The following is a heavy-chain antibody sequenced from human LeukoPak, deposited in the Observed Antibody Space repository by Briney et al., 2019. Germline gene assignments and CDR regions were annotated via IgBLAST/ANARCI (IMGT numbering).Heavy chain of an antibody. V-gene: IGHV1-46*01. D-gene: IGHD3-22*01. Sequence: GASVKVSCKASGYTFTSYYMHWVRQAPGQGLEWMGIINPSGGSTSYAQEFQGRVTMTRDTSTSTVYMELSSLRSEDTAVYYCARGDYYDSSGYDAFDIWGQGTMVTVSS. CDR2: INPSGGST. CDR1: GYTFTSYY. J-gene: IGHJ3*02. CDR3: ARGDYYDSSGYDAFDI.